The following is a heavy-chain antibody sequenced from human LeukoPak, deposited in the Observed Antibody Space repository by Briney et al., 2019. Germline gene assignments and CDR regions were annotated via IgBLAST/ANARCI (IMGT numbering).Heavy chain of an antibody. J-gene: IGHJ4*02. CDR3: ARGGGNFENTFDY. Sequence: SETLSLTCAVYGGSFSGYYWSWIRQPPGKGLEWIGEINHSGSTNYNPSLKSRVTISVDTSKNQSSLKLSSVTAADTAVYYCARGGGNFENTFDYWGQGTLVTVSS. CDR2: INHSGST. CDR1: GGSFSGYY. V-gene: IGHV4-34*01. D-gene: IGHD4-23*01.